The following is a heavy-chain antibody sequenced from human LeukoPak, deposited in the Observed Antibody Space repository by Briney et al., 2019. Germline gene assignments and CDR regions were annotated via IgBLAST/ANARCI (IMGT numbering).Heavy chain of an antibody. J-gene: IGHJ6*03. CDR1: GGSFSDYS. CDR3: AGGACSGGSCYSEYYYYYMDV. Sequence: PSETLSFTRVVYGGSFSDYSRIWIRQPPGKGLEWMGEIYHSGGTNHTTSLTSRAGISVDTSRNQLSLKLSSVTGASTAVYFCAGGACSGGSCYSEYYYYYMDVWGKGTTVTVSS. D-gene: IGHD2-15*01. V-gene: IGHV4-34*04. CDR2: IYHSGGT.